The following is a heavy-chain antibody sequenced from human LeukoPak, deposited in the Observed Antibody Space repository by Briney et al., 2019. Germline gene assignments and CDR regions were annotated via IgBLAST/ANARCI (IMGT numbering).Heavy chain of an antibody. Sequence: GGSLRLSCAASGFTVITNDMTWVRQAPGKGLEWVSVLYCDGNTKYSDSVQGRFTISRDNSKNTLYLEMNSLSPDDTAVYYCARGVEPLAANTLAYWGQGTLVTVPS. CDR1: GFTVITND. V-gene: IGHV3-53*01. CDR3: ARGVEPLAANTLAY. D-gene: IGHD1-14*01. CDR2: LYCDGNT. J-gene: IGHJ4*02.